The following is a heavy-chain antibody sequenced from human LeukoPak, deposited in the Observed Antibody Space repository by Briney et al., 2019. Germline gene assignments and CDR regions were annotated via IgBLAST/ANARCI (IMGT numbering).Heavy chain of an antibody. Sequence: ASVKVSCKASGYTFTGYYIHWVRQAPGQGLEWMGRINPNSGGTNYAQKFQGRVTMTEDTSTDTAYMELSSLRSEDTAVYYCATEGALSSGYYRMDVWGQGTTVTVSS. J-gene: IGHJ6*02. V-gene: IGHV1-2*06. CDR1: GYTFTGYY. CDR3: ATEGALSSGYYRMDV. CDR2: INPNSGGT. D-gene: IGHD3-22*01.